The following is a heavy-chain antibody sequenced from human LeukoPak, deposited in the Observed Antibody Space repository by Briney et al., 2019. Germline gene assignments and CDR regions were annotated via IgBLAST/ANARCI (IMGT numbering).Heavy chain of an antibody. CDR1: GFTFSSYA. D-gene: IGHD2-15*01. V-gene: IGHV3-23*01. Sequence: GGSLRLSCAASGFTFSSYAMSWFRQAPGKGLEWVSAISGTTGGTYYADSVKGRFTISRDNSKNTMSLQMNSLRAEDTAIYYCAKKNVAVIGAPGPFGICGQGTMVTVSS. CDR2: ISGTTGGT. CDR3: AKKNVAVIGAPGPFGI. J-gene: IGHJ3*02.